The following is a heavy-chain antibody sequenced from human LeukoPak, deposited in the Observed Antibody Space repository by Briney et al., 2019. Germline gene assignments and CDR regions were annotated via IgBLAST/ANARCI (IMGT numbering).Heavy chain of an antibody. D-gene: IGHD3-22*01. CDR2: IYYSGST. CDR3: ARGGLTYDSSLDY. CDR1: GGSISSYY. J-gene: IGHJ4*02. V-gene: IGHV4-59*01. Sequence: SETLSLTCTVSGGSISSYYWSWIRQPPGKGLEWIGYIYYSGSTNYNPSLKSRVTISVDTSKNQFSLELSSVTAADTAVYYCARGGLTYDSSLDYWGQGTLVTVSS.